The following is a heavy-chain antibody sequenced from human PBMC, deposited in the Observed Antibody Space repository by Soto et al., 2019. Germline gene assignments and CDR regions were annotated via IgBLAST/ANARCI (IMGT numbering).Heavy chain of an antibody. V-gene: IGHV4-39*07. Sequence: SETLSLTCTVSGGSISSSSYYWGWIRQPPGKGLEWIGSIYYSGSTNYNPSLKSRVTISVDTSKNQFSLKLSSVTAADTAVYYCARGRGSLLDYWGQGTLVTVSS. CDR1: GGSISSSSYY. J-gene: IGHJ4*02. D-gene: IGHD1-26*01. CDR3: ARGRGSLLDY. CDR2: IYYSGST.